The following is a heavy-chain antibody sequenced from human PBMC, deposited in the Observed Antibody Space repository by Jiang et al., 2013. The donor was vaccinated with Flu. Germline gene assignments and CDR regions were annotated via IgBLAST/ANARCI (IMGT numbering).Heavy chain of an antibody. V-gene: IGHV1-18*01. J-gene: IGHJ4*02. CDR1: GYTFTSYG. CDR3: ARDADYDYVWGSYRYTPTLDY. D-gene: IGHD3-16*02. CDR2: ISAYNGNT. Sequence: GAEVKKPGASVKVSCKASGYTFTSYGISWVRQAPGQGLEWMGWISAYNGNTNYAQKLQGRVTMTTDTSTSTAYMELRSLRSDDTAVYYCARDADYDYVWGSYRYTPTLDYWGQGTLVTVSS.